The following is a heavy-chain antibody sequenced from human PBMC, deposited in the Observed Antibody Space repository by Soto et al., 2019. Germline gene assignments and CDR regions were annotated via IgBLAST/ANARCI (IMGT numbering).Heavy chain of an antibody. CDR3: ASSIAARRFDY. J-gene: IGHJ4*02. D-gene: IGHD6-6*01. CDR1: GFTFSSYW. Sequence: AGGSLRLSCAASGFTFSSYWMSWVRQAPGKGLEWVANIKQDGSEKYYVDSVKGRFTISRDNAKNSLYLQMNSLRAEDTAVYYCASSIAARRFDYWGQGTLVTVSS. CDR2: IKQDGSEK. V-gene: IGHV3-7*01.